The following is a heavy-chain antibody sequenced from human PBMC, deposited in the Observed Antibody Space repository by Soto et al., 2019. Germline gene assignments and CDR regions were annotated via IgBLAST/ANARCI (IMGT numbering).Heavy chain of an antibody. CDR3: ATISLGAFDI. Sequence: EVQLVESGGGLVQPGGSLRLSCAASGFTFSTYSLNWVRQAPGKGLEWVSYISTISSTIYYADSVKGRFTISRDNDKNFLYLQMNSLRDEDTAMYYCATISLGAFDIWGQGTMVTVSS. V-gene: IGHV3-48*02. CDR2: ISTISSTI. J-gene: IGHJ3*02. CDR1: GFTFSTYS. D-gene: IGHD7-27*01.